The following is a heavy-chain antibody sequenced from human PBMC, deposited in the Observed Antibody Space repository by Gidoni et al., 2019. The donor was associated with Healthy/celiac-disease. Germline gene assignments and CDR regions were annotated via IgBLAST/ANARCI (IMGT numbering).Heavy chain of an antibody. CDR2: INPSGGST. V-gene: IGHV1-46*01. CDR1: GYTFTSYY. CDR3: ARDLGYFDWLLGLGDAFDI. Sequence: QVQLVQSGAEVKKPGASVKVSCKASGYTFTSYYMHWVRQAPGQGLEWMGIINPSGGSTSYAQKFQGRVTMTRDTSTSTVYMELSSLRSEDTAVYYCARDLGYFDWLLGLGDAFDIWGQGTMVTVSS. D-gene: IGHD3-9*01. J-gene: IGHJ3*02.